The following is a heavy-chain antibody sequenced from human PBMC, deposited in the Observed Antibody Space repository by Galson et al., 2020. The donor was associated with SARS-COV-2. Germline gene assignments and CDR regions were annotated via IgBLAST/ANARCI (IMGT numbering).Heavy chain of an antibody. CDR1: RFSLTTSGMC. D-gene: IGHD6-19*01. J-gene: IGHJ4*02. CDR2: IHWYGSR. V-gene: IGHV2-70*11. Sequence: ESGPTLVKPTQTLTLTYTFSRFSLTTSGMCVNWIRQPPRKPLECLARIHWYGSRYYSTSLKTRLTISKDTSKNQVVLTMTNMDPVDTATYYGERIDSSGWRGNYWGQGTLVTVSS. CDR3: ERIDSSGWRGNY.